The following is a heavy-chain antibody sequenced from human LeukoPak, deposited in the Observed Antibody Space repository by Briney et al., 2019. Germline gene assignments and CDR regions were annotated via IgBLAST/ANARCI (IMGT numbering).Heavy chain of an antibody. CDR3: ARLSGYSSGHYYSDY. CDR1: GGSISSDY. V-gene: IGHV4-59*01. D-gene: IGHD3-22*01. CDR2: IYYRGST. Sequence: ASETLSLTCTVSGGSISSDYWTWIRQPPGKGLECIGYIYYRGSTNYNPSLKSRVTISVDTSKNQFSLKLSSVTAADTAVYYCARLSGYSSGHYYSDYWGQGTLVTVSS. J-gene: IGHJ4*02.